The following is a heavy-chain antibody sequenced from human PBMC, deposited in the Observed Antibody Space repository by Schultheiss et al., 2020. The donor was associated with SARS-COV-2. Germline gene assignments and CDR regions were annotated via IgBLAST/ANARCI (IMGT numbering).Heavy chain of an antibody. CDR2: ISGSGGST. CDR3: ASHEGNYYYYYGMDV. V-gene: IGHV3-23*01. D-gene: IGHD4-23*01. CDR1: GFTFSSYS. J-gene: IGHJ6*02. Sequence: GGSLRLSCAASGFTFSSYSMNWVRQAPGKGLEWVSAISGSGGSTYYADSVKGRFTISRDNSKNTLYLQMNSLRAEDTAVYYCASHEGNYYYYYGMDVWGQGTTVTVSS.